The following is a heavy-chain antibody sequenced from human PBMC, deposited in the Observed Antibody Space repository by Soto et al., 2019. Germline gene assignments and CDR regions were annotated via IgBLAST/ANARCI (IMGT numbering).Heavy chain of an antibody. Sequence: EVQLVESGGGLIQPGGSLKLSCAVSGFTVGNNYMSWVRQAPGKGLEWVSLIYSTGTTKYADSVKGRFTVSRDNAKNTLYLQMNSLRAEDTAVYYFAKDGRGSGSHYNSFGYWGQGTLVTVSS. V-gene: IGHV3-53*01. D-gene: IGHD3-10*01. CDR2: IYSTGTT. CDR3: AKDGRGSGSHYNSFGY. J-gene: IGHJ4*02. CDR1: GFTVGNNY.